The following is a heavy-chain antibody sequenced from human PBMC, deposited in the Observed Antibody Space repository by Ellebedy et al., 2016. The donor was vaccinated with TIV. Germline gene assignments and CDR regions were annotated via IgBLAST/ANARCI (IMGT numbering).Heavy chain of an antibody. V-gene: IGHV3-21*01. Sequence: GGSLRLXXAASGFTFSSYTMGWVRQAPGEGLEWVSSISRTNTYIDYADSVKGRFTISRDNARNSLYLQMSSLGAEDTAIYYCARDGPAYCGGDCYAFDCWGQGTLVTVSS. CDR3: ARDGPAYCGGDCYAFDC. D-gene: IGHD2-21*02. J-gene: IGHJ4*02. CDR1: GFTFSSYT. CDR2: ISRTNTYI.